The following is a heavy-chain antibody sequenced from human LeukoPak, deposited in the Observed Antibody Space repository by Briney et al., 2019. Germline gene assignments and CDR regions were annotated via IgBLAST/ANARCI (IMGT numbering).Heavy chain of an antibody. CDR1: GFSFSPYA. CDR2: IRAIGGAYYA. J-gene: IGHJ3*02. D-gene: IGHD5/OR15-5a*01. CDR3: ARDPNGVYIGAFDM. Sequence: GGSLRLSCTASGFSFSPYAMMWIREAPGKGPEWVSAIRAIGGAYYADYAESVKGRFTISRDDSKSTLFLQMWSLRVEDTAVYYWARDPNGVYIGAFDMWGPGTKVTVSS. V-gene: IGHV3-23*01.